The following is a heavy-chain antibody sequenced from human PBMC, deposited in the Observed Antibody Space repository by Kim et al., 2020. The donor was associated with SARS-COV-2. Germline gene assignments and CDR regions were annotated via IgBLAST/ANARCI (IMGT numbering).Heavy chain of an antibody. CDR3: AKDVGTLVWGWFDS. Sequence: GGSLRLSCAASGFTFNSYGMHWVRQTPGKGLEWVTVISYDGRSKFYADSVKGRFTISRDNAKNTLYLQMNSLRADDTAVYYCAKDVGTLVWGWFDSWGQGTLVTVSS. D-gene: IGHD3-16*01. CDR1: GFTFNSYG. J-gene: IGHJ5*01. CDR2: ISYDGRSK. V-gene: IGHV3-30*18.